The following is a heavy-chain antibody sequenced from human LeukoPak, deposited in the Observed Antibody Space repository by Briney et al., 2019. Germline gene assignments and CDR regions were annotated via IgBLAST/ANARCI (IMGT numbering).Heavy chain of an antibody. CDR2: INHSGST. CDR3: AGVHYYDSSGYYRYFDY. J-gene: IGHJ4*02. Sequence: SETLSLTCAVYGGSFSGYYWSWIRQPPGKGLEWIGEINHSGSTNYNPSLKSRVTISVDTSKNQFSLKLSSVTAADTAVYYCAGVHYYDSSGYYRYFDYWAREPWSPSPQ. V-gene: IGHV4-34*01. D-gene: IGHD3-22*01. CDR1: GGSFSGYY.